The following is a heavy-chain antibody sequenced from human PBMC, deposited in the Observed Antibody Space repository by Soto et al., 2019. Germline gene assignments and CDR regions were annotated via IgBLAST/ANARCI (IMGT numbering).Heavy chain of an antibody. CDR1: GFTFSSYA. CDR3: ARDAGYCSGGSCYFPPLYYYGMDV. J-gene: IGHJ6*02. V-gene: IGHV3-30-3*01. Sequence: PWGSLRLSCAASGFTFSSYAMHWVRQAPGKGLEWVAVISYDGSNKYYADSVKGRFTISRDNSKNTLYLQMNSLRAEDTAVYYCARDAGYCSGGSCYFPPLYYYGMDVWGQGTTVTVSS. D-gene: IGHD2-15*01. CDR2: ISYDGSNK.